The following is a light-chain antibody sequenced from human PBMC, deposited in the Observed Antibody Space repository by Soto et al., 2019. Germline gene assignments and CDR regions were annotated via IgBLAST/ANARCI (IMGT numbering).Light chain of an antibody. CDR1: SSDIVASDY. CDR2: EVN. CDR3: FSFTPTSPQV. Sequence: QSALTQPASLSGSPGQSITISCTGTSSDIVASDYVSWFQQHPGKAPKLMISEVNNRPSGVSNRVSGSKSGNTAYLTISGLQFEDEAEYFCFSFTPTSPQVFGTGTKLTVL. J-gene: IGLJ1*01. V-gene: IGLV2-14*01.